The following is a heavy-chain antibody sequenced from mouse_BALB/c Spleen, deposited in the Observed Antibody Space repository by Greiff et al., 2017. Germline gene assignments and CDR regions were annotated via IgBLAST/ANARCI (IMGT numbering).Heavy chain of an antibody. Sequence: QVQLQQPGAELVRPGASVKLSCKASGYSFTSYYMYWVKQRPGQGLEWIGEINPSNGGTNFNEKFKSKATQTVDKSSSTAYMQLSSLTSEDSAVYYCTRSGGFAYWGQGTLVTVSA. CDR3: TRSGGFAY. V-gene: IGHV1S81*02. J-gene: IGHJ3*01. CDR2: INPSNGGT. D-gene: IGHD3-2*02. CDR1: GYSFTSYY.